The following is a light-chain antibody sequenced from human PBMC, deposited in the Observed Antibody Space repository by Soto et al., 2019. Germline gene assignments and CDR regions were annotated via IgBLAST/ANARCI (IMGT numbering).Light chain of an antibody. CDR2: DAS. CDR1: SSDVGGYNY. CDR3: CSYAGSYTF. V-gene: IGLV2-11*01. Sequence: QSVLTQPRSVSGSPGQSVTISCTGTSSDVGGYNYVSWYQQHPGKAPKLMIYDASKRPSGVPDRFSGSKSGNTASLTISGLQAEDEADYYCCSYAGSYTFFGNGTRSPS. J-gene: IGLJ1*01.